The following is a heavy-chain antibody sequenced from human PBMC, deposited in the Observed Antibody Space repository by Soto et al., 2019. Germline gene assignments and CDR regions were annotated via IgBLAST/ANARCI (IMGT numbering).Heavy chain of an antibody. D-gene: IGHD3-22*01. Sequence: ASVKVSCKASGYTFTTYGISWVRQAPGQGLEWLGWINTHNGNTNYAQNLQGRVIMTADTSTSTAYMELRSLRSDDTAIYYCAREYYYYDSSGPSRNFDIWGQGTMVTVSS. CDR1: GYTFTTYG. CDR2: INTHNGNT. CDR3: AREYYYYDSSGPSRNFDI. V-gene: IGHV1-18*01. J-gene: IGHJ3*02.